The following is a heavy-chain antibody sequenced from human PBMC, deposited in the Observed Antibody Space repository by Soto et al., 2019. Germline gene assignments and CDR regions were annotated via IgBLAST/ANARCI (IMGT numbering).Heavy chain of an antibody. V-gene: IGHV1-69*01. Sequence: QVQLVQSGAEVKKPGSSVKVSCKASGGTFSSYAISWVRQAPGQGLEWMGGIIPIFGTANYAQKFQGRVTITADESTSTAYMELSSLRSEDTAVYYCARARLSRGGDCSGGSCLSSFGYWGQGTLVTVSS. CDR1: GGTFSSYA. CDR3: ARARLSRGGDCSGGSCLSSFGY. CDR2: IIPIFGTA. D-gene: IGHD2-15*01. J-gene: IGHJ4*02.